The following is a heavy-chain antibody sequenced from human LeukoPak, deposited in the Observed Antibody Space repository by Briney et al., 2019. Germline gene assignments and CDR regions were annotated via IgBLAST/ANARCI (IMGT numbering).Heavy chain of an antibody. CDR2: ISGGSSTI. Sequence: PGRSLSLSCAASGITFSTNTMNWVRQAPGKGLERLSFISGGSSTIYYADSVKGRFTISRDDAKNSLFLQMNSLRAADTAVYYCAFRGFAIWCQGTTVTVSS. V-gene: IGHV3-48*01. J-gene: IGHJ3*02. D-gene: IGHD2/OR15-2a*01. CDR1: GITFSTNT. CDR3: AFRGFAI.